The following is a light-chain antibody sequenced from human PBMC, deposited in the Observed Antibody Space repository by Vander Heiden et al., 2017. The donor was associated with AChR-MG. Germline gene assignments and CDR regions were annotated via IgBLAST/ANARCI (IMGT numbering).Light chain of an antibody. CDR2: DVS. V-gene: IGLV2-11*01. J-gene: IGLJ1*01. CDR1: SSDVGGYNY. CDR3: CSYAGSYSLYV. Sequence: SALTQPRSVSVSPGPSVTISCTGTSSDVGGYNYVSWYQQHPGKAPKLMIYDVSKRPSGVPDRFSGSKSGNTASLTISGLQAEDEADYYCCSYAGSYSLYVFGTGTKVTVL.